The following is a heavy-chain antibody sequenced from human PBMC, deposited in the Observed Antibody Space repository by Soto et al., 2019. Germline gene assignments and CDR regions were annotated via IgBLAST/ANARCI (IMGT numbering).Heavy chain of an antibody. J-gene: IGHJ4*02. CDR1: GFTFRSYW. CDR2: INSDGSST. D-gene: IGHD6-6*01. V-gene: IGHV3-74*01. Sequence: EVQLVESGGGLVQPGGSLRLSCAASGFTFRSYWMQWVRQAPGKGLVWVSWINSDGSSTSYAGSVKGRFTISRDNAKNTLYLQMNSLRAEDTAVYYCASGGSSLNFDSWGQGTLVTVSS. CDR3: ASGGSSLNFDS.